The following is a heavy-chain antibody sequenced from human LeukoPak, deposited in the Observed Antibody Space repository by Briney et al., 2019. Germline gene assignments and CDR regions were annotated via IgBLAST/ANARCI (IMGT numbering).Heavy chain of an antibody. CDR2: IKQDGSEK. CDR3: AREVQTVAGSTMFDY. Sequence: GGSLRLSCAASGFTFSSYWMSWVRQAPGKGLEWVANIKQDGSEKYYVDSVKGRFTISRDNAENSLYLQMNSLGAEDTAVYYCAREVQTVAGSTMFDYWGQGTLVTVSS. D-gene: IGHD6-19*01. CDR1: GFTFSSYW. V-gene: IGHV3-7*01. J-gene: IGHJ4*02.